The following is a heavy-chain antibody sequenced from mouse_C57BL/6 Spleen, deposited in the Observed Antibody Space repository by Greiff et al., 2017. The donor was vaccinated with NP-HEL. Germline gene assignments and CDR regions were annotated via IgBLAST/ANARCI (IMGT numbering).Heavy chain of an antibody. CDR2: IDPSDSET. Sequence: QVQLKQPGAELVRPGSSVKLSCKASGYTFTSYWMHWVKQRPIQGLEWIGNIDPSDSETHYNQKFKDKATLTVDKSSSTAYMQLSSLTSEDSAVYYCARWNFYYFDYWGQGTTLTVSS. CDR3: ARWNFYYFDY. J-gene: IGHJ2*01. V-gene: IGHV1-52*01. CDR1: GYTFTSYW.